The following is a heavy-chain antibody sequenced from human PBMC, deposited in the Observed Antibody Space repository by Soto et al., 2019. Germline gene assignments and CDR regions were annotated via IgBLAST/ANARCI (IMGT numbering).Heavy chain of an antibody. CDR1: GFTFNSYA. V-gene: IGHV3-30-3*01. CDR2: ISYDGSNK. CDR3: AKNPGYYYDSTGYHFDY. Sequence: GGSLRLSCAASGFTFNSYAMHWVRQAPGKGLEWVAVISYDGSNKYYADSVKGRFTISRDNSKNTLYLQMNSLRAEDTAVYYCAKNPGYYYDSTGYHFDYWGQGTLVTVSS. J-gene: IGHJ4*02. D-gene: IGHD3-22*01.